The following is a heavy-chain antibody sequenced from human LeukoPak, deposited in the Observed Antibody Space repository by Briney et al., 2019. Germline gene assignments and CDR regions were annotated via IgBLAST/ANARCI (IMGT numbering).Heavy chain of an antibody. V-gene: IGHV4-4*07. Sequence: SETLSLTCTVFGGSISSYYWSWIRQPAGKGLEGIGRIYTSGSTGYNPSLKSRGTMSVDTSKNQFSLKLSSVTAADTAVYYCARVDLRAAYFDYWGQGTLVTVSS. D-gene: IGHD2-15*01. J-gene: IGHJ4*02. CDR1: GGSISSYY. CDR3: ARVDLRAAYFDY. CDR2: IYTSGST.